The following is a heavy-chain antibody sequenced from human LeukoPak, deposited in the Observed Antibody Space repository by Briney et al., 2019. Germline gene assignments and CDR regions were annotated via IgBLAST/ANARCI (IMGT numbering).Heavy chain of an antibody. J-gene: IGHJ3*02. CDR2: IYYSGST. Sequence: SETLSLTCTVSGGSISSYYWSWIRQPPGKGLEWIGYIYYSGSTNYNPSLKSRVTISVDTSKNQFSLKLSSVTAADTAVYYCAKDVGYDILTGYDAFDIWGQGTMVTVSS. CDR1: GGSISSYY. D-gene: IGHD3-9*01. V-gene: IGHV4-59*01. CDR3: AKDVGYDILTGYDAFDI.